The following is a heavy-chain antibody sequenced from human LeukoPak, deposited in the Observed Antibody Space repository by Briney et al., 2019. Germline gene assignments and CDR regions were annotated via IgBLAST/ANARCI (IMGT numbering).Heavy chain of an antibody. CDR1: GSTFSDHY. D-gene: IGHD3-22*01. CDR3: ATETKDSSAYYYFDY. J-gene: IGHJ4*02. V-gene: IGHV3-72*01. CDR2: IRNRARGYTT. Sequence: GGSLRLSCVASGSTFSDHYMDWVRQAPGKGLEWVARIRNRARGYTTDYAASAKGRFTISRDDSEGSLYLQMNSLQTEDAAVYYCATETKDSSAYYYFDYWGQGALVTVSS.